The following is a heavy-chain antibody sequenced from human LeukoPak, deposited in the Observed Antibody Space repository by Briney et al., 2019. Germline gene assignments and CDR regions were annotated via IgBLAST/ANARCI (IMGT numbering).Heavy chain of an antibody. CDR3: ARRGIAAAFDY. V-gene: IGHV4-38-2*01. D-gene: IGHD6-13*01. J-gene: IGHJ4*02. CDR1: GYSISSGYY. Sequence: PSETPSLTCAVSGYSISSGYYWGWIRQPPGKGLEWIGSIYHSGSTYYNPSLKSRVTISVDRSKNQFSLKLSSVTAADTAVYHCARRGIAAAFDYWGQGTLVTVSS. CDR2: IYHSGST.